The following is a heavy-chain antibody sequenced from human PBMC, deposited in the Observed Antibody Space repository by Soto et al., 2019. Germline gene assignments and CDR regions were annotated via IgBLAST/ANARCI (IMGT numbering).Heavy chain of an antibody. D-gene: IGHD4-4*01. Sequence: GGSLRLSCAASGFTFSSYAMNWVRQAPGKGLEWVSYISSSGSTIYYADSVKGRFTISRDNAKNSLYLQMNSLRAEDTAVYYCARQGNYYFDYWGQGTLVTVSS. CDR3: ARQGNYYFDY. V-gene: IGHV3-48*03. CDR2: ISSSGSTI. CDR1: GFTFSSYA. J-gene: IGHJ4*02.